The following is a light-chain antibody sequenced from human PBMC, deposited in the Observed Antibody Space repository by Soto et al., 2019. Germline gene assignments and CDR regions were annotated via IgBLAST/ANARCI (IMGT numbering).Light chain of an antibody. Sequence: EIVLTQSPDTLSLSPGESATLSCRASQSVNSNYLAWYQQKPGQAPRLLIYGASSRATDIQDRFSGSGSGTDFTLTISRLEPEDFAVFYCQQYDNSITFGQGTRLEIE. CDR3: QQYDNSIT. CDR2: GAS. CDR1: QSVNSNY. V-gene: IGKV3-20*01. J-gene: IGKJ5*01.